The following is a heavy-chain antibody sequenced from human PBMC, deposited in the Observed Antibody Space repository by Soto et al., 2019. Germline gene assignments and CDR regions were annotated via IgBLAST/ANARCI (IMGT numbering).Heavy chain of an antibody. CDR3: AAGGGLPRYY. CDR1: GFTFSDHY. Sequence: GGSLRLSCAASGFTFSDHYMDWVRQAPGKGLEWVGRTRNKAYRYTTEYAASVKGRFTISRDDSKNSLYLQMDSLKTEDTAVYYCAAGGGLPRYYWGQGTLVTVSS. V-gene: IGHV3-72*01. J-gene: IGHJ4*02. D-gene: IGHD5-12*01. CDR2: TRNKAYRYTT.